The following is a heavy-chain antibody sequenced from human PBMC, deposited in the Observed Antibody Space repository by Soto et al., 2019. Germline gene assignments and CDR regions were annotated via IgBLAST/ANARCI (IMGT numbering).Heavy chain of an antibody. CDR1: GYTFTSYA. D-gene: IGHD5-12*01. CDR2: INAGNGNT. Sequence: QVQLVQSGAEVKKPGASVKVSCKASGYTFTSYAMHWVRQAPGQSLEWMGWINAGNGNTKYSQKFQGRVTITRDTSASTAYMELSSLRSEDTAVDYCAREGGYDTFDYWGQGTLVTVSS. V-gene: IGHV1-3*01. J-gene: IGHJ4*02. CDR3: AREGGYDTFDY.